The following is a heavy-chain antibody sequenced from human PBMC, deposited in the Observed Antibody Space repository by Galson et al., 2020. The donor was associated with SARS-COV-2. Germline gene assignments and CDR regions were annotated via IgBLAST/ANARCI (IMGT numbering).Heavy chain of an antibody. J-gene: IGHJ6*02. CDR3: ATGWMYYYYGMDV. D-gene: IGHD2-2*03. CDR1: GFNLSSYA. V-gene: IGHV3-33*01. CDR2: IWYDGSNK. Sequence: GGSLRLSCAASGFNLSSYAMHWVRQAPGKGLEWVAVIWYDGSNKYYADSVKGRFIISRDNSKNTLNLQMNSLRAEDTAVYYCATGWMYYYYGMDVWGQGTTVTVSS.